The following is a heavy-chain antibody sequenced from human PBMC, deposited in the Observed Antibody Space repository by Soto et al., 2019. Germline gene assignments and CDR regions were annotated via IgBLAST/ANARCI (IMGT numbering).Heavy chain of an antibody. CDR1: GGSVSSGSYY. Sequence: PSETLSLTCTVSGGSVSSGSYYWSWIRQPPGKGLECIGYIYYSGSTNYNPSLKSRVTISVDTSKNQFSLKLSSVTAADTAVYYCARVSSSWGLVSGSAYWGHGTLVTGS. CDR2: IYYSGST. J-gene: IGHJ4*01. D-gene: IGHD6-13*01. V-gene: IGHV4-61*01. CDR3: ARVSSSWGLVSGSAY.